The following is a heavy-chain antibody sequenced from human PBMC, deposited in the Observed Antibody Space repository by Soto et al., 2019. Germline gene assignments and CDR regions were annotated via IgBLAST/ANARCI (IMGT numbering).Heavy chain of an antibody. CDR2: IYYSGST. V-gene: IGHV4-39*01. J-gene: IGHJ4*02. CDR1: GGSISSSSYY. D-gene: IGHD3-10*01. Sequence: QLQLQESGPGLVKPSETLSLTCTVSGGSISSSSYYWGWIRRPPGKGLEWIGSIYYSGSTYYNPSLKSRVTISVDTSKNQFSLKLSSVTAADTAVYYCGVRGVGGVDYWGQGTLVTVSS. CDR3: GVRGVGGVDY.